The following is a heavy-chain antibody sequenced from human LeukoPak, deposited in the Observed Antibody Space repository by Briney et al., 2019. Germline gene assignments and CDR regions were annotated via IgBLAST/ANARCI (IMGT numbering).Heavy chain of an antibody. D-gene: IGHD4/OR15-4a*01. CDR1: GFTFNNYA. V-gene: IGHV3-23*01. CDR2: ISGDGVSP. J-gene: IGHJ4*02. CDR3: ARDPGAFPYFFDC. Sequence: PGGSLRLSCAVSGFTFNNYALTWVRQTPGKGLECVSAISGDGVSPYYADSVRGRFTISRDNSKNTLYPQMNSLRVEDTAVYFCARDPGAFPYFFDCWGQGTLVTVSS.